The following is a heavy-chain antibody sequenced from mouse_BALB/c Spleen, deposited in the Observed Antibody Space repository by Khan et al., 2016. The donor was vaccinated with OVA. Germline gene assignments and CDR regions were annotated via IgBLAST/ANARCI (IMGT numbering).Heavy chain of an antibody. CDR1: GYTFTNYG. CDR3: ARCSSSAMDY. J-gene: IGHJ4*01. D-gene: IGHD1-1*01. CDR2: IYTYTGEP. V-gene: IGHV9-3-1*01. Sequence: QIQLVQSGPELKKPGETVKISCKASGYTFTNYGMNWVKQAPGKGLKWMGWIYTYTGEPTYADDFKGRFAFSLESSASTAYLQINNLTNEDTATYFFARCSSSAMDYWGQGTSVTVSS.